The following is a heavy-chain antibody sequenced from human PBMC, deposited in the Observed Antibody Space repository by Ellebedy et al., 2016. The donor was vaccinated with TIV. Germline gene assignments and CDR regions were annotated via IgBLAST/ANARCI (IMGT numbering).Heavy chain of an antibody. Sequence: AASVKVSCKTSGYTFSTYGINWVRQATGHGLEWLGWMNPNSGNTGYAQKFQGRVTMTRDTSINTAYMELRSLTSEDTAVYFCAKNLPRTGDFEHWGQGTLVTVS. J-gene: IGHJ4*02. CDR2: MNPNSGNT. D-gene: IGHD7-27*01. V-gene: IGHV1-8*02. CDR1: GYTFSTYG. CDR3: AKNLPRTGDFEH.